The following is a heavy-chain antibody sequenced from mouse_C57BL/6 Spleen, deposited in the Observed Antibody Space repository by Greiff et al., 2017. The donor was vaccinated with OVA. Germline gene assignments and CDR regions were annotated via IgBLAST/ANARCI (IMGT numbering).Heavy chain of an antibody. Sequence: QVQLQQPGAELVRPGSSVKLSCKASGYTFTSYWMHWVKQRPIQGLEWIGNIDPSDSETHYNQKFKDKATLTVDKSSSTAYMQLSSLPSEDSAVFYCAREEGGYFDVWGTGTTVTVSS. CDR1: GYTFTSYW. CDR3: AREEGGYFDV. D-gene: IGHD3-3*01. CDR2: IDPSDSET. J-gene: IGHJ1*03. V-gene: IGHV1-52*01.